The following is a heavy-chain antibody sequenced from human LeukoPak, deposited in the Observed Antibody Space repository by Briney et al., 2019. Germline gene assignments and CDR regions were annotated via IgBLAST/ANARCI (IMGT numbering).Heavy chain of an antibody. J-gene: IGHJ4*02. CDR1: GFTFSSQI. Sequence: GGSLRLSCAASGFTFSSQIINWGRQASGKGRGGVSYFSSRSNTIFYADSVEGRFNLSRDNDKNSPYLQMNSLRAEDTVVYYCASTGRYCTSTSCSNYFPQRGEGTLVTVSS. CDR3: ASTGRYCTSTSCSNYFPQ. V-gene: IGHV3-48*04. D-gene: IGHD2-2*01. CDR2: FSSRSNTI.